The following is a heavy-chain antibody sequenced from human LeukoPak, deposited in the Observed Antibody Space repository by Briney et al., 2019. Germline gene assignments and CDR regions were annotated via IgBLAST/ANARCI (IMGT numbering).Heavy chain of an antibody. CDR2: ISYSGNI. D-gene: IGHD3-3*01. J-gene: IGHJ4*02. CDR1: GGSICSYY. V-gene: IGHV4-59*12. Sequence: SETLSLTCTVSGGSICSYYWNWTRQPPGKGLEWIGYISYSGNINYNPSLKSRVTISVDTSKNQFSLKLSSVTAADTAVYYCAREGYDFWSGYYDYWGQGTLVTVSS. CDR3: AREGYDFWSGYYDY.